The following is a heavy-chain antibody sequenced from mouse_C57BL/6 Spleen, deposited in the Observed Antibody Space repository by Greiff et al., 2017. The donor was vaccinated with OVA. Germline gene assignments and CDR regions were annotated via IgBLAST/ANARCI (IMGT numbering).Heavy chain of an antibody. J-gene: IGHJ2*01. V-gene: IGHV5-4*01. CDR1: GFTFSSYA. CDR3: AREDSYYFDY. CDR2: ISDGGSYT. Sequence: DVHLVESGGGLVKPGGSLKLSCAASGFTFSSYAMSWVRQTPEKRLEWVATISDGGSYTYYPDNVKGRFTISRDNAKNNLYLQMSHLKSEDTAMYYCAREDSYYFDYWGQGTTLTVSS.